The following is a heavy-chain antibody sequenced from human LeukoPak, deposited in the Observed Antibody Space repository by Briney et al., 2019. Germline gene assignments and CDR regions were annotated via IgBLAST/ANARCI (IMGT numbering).Heavy chain of an antibody. J-gene: IGHJ4*02. V-gene: IGHV3-23*03. CDR3: ARGVEAAGTDY. Sequence: GGSLRLSCAASGFTFSSYAMSWVRQAPGQGLVWVSYIDSGGTGTNYADSVKGRFTISRDNAKNTLYLQMNSLRVDDTAVYYCARGVEAAGTDYWGQGTLVTVSS. CDR2: IDSGGTGT. D-gene: IGHD6-13*01. CDR1: GFTFSSYA.